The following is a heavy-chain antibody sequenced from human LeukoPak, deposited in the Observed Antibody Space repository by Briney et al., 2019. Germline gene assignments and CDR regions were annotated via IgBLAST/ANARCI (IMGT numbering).Heavy chain of an antibody. CDR1: GGSISSYY. V-gene: IGHV4-4*07. D-gene: IGHD6-19*01. Sequence: SETLSLTCTVSGGSISSYYWSWIRQPAGKGLEWIGRIYTSGSTNYNPSLKSRVTISVDTSKNQFSLKLSSVTAADTAVYYCARGLSGYSSGWWDDYWGQGTLVTVSS. J-gene: IGHJ4*02. CDR3: ARGLSGYSSGWWDDY. CDR2: IYTSGST.